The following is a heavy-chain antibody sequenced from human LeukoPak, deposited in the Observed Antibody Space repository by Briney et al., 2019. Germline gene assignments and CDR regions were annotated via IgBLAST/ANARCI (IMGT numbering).Heavy chain of an antibody. CDR2: FRSKPNKANTAAT. Sequence: GGSLRLSCAASGFTFSDSGLHWVRQASGKGLEWLGRFRSKPNKANTAATVYAESVKARFTISRDVSKNTAYLQMNSLRTEDTAVYYCYYDSSGYLYGLDVWGQGTSVTVSS. D-gene: IGHD3-22*01. CDR3: YYDSSGYLYGLDV. V-gene: IGHV3-73*01. CDR1: GFTFSDSG. J-gene: IGHJ6*02.